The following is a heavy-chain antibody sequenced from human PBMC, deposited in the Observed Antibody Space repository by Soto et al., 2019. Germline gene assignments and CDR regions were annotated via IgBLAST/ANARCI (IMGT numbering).Heavy chain of an antibody. CDR2: ISWNSDSI. D-gene: IGHD3-3*01. V-gene: IGHV3-9*01. CDR3: TIVGGLYDFWSGPLHFDL. Sequence: EAQLVESGGGLVQPGRSLRLSCAGSGFIFDDFAIHWVRQAPGKGLEWASGISWNSDSIGYADSVKGRFTISRDNAKNSLYLQMNSLRVEDTALYYCTIVGGLYDFWSGPLHFDLWGQGTLVTVSS. J-gene: IGHJ4*02. CDR1: GFIFDDFA.